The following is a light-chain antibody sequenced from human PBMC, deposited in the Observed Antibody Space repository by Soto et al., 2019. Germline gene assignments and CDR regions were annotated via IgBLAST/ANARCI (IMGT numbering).Light chain of an antibody. CDR2: DVN. CDR1: SSDIGAYNF. V-gene: IGLV2-14*03. CDR3: TSWTTSTTMI. J-gene: IGLJ2*01. Sequence: QSALTQPASVSGSPGQSITISCTGTSSDIGAYNFVSWYQQHPGKAPKLMLYDVNIRPSGVSNRFSGSKSGNTASLTISGVQGEEEADYYCTSWTTSTTMIFGGGTKVTV.